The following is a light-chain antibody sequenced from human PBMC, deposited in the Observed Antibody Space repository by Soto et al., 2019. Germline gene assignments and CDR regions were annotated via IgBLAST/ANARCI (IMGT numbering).Light chain of an antibody. CDR2: DVN. Sequence: QSALTQPRSVSGSPGQSVTISCTGTASDVGDYNFVSWYQQHPGKAPKFMIYDVNKRPSGVPDRFSGSKSGNTASLTISGLQAEDEADYYCSSYTGTYVVFGGGTQLTVL. CDR3: SSYTGTYVV. V-gene: IGLV2-11*01. J-gene: IGLJ2*01. CDR1: ASDVGDYNF.